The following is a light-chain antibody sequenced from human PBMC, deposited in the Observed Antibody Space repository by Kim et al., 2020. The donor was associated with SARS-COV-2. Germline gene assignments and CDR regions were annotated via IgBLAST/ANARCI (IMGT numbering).Light chain of an antibody. CDR1: NSNIGKNT. CDR3: AAWDDSLDSPV. Sequence: GQRVTISCTGSNSNIGKNTVNWFQPFPGTAPKLVVYTNDQRPSGVPDRFSGSKSGTSASLAISGLRSEDEGDYYCAAWDDSLDSPVFGGGTQLTVL. CDR2: TND. V-gene: IGLV1-44*01. J-gene: IGLJ3*02.